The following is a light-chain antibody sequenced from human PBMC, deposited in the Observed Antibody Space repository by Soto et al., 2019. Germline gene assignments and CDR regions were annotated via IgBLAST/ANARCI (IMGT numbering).Light chain of an antibody. CDR2: GVS. V-gene: IGKV3-15*01. J-gene: IGKJ2*01. CDR1: ESLFGF. Sequence: DIVLTQSPDTLSVSPGDRVTLSCRASESLFGFLAWYQQKPGQAPRFLMYGVSTRATGVPARFSGGGSATDFTLTISSLQPEDSAFYFCQSYNDWPFASGLGTRLEI. CDR3: QSYNDWPFA.